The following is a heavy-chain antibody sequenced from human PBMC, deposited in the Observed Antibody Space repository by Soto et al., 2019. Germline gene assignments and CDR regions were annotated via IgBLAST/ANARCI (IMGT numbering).Heavy chain of an antibody. Sequence: QVQLVQSGAEVKKPGSSVKVSCKASGGTFSTYSISWVRQAPGQGLEWMGGSPPIFGTSKYAQNFQGRVTITADETTSTDYMELSSLRSDDTAVYYCATGGRYPKSSYYSGMDVWGQGTTVTVSS. J-gene: IGHJ6*02. D-gene: IGHD1-20*01. CDR1: GGTFSTYS. CDR3: ATGGRYPKSSYYSGMDV. CDR2: SPPIFGTS. V-gene: IGHV1-69*01.